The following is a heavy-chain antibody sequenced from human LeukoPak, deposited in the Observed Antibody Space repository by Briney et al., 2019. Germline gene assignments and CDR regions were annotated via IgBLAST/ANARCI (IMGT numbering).Heavy chain of an antibody. CDR2: IYYSGST. Sequence: PSETLSLTCTVSGGSISSYYWSWIRQPPGKGLEWIGYIYYSGSTNYNPSLKSRVTISGDTSKNQFSLKLSSVTAADTAVYYCARGRGSSSKPRTGYYYYYMDVWGKGTTVTVSS. D-gene: IGHD6-6*01. V-gene: IGHV4-59*12. CDR1: GGSISSYY. J-gene: IGHJ6*03. CDR3: ARGRGSSSKPRTGYYYYYMDV.